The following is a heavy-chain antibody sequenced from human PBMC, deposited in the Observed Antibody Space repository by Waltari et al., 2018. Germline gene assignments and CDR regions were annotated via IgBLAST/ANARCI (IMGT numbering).Heavy chain of an antibody. V-gene: IGHV3-23*01. Sequence: EVQLLASGGGLVQPGGSLRLSCTVSGITFRRYSMTWVRQAPGKGLEWVSVITSNGRTTYDADSVKGRFTISRDNSKNTVYLQMNSLGADDTAIYYCAKDRSMVTGIDLDYWGQGTLVTVSS. CDR3: AKDRSMVTGIDLDY. CDR2: ITSNGRTT. D-gene: IGHD2-21*02. J-gene: IGHJ4*02. CDR1: GITFRRYS.